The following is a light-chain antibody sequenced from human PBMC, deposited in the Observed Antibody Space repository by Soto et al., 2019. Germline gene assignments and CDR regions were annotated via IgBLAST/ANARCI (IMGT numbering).Light chain of an antibody. Sequence: DIVMTQSPDSLAVSLGERATINCKSSQSVLLSSNNKNFLAWYQQKPGQPPKLLIYWASTRESGVPDRFSGSASGTDFTLTISSLQAEDVAVYYCHQYYSTPQTFRQGAKVEIK. V-gene: IGKV4-1*01. CDR3: HQYYSTPQT. CDR1: QSVLLSSNNKNF. J-gene: IGKJ1*01. CDR2: WAS.